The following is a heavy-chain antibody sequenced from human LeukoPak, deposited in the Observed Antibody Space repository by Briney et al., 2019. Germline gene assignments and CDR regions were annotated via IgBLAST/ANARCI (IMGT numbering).Heavy chain of an antibody. Sequence: SETLSLTCAVYGGSFSGYYLSWIRQPPGKGLEWIGEINHSGSTNYNPSLKSRVTISVDTSKNQFSLKLSSVTAADTAVYYCARGGSGGSQNSYYYYYGMDVWGQGTTVTVSS. V-gene: IGHV4-34*01. D-gene: IGHD2-15*01. CDR1: GGSFSGYY. J-gene: IGHJ6*02. CDR2: INHSGST. CDR3: ARGGSGGSQNSYYYYYGMDV.